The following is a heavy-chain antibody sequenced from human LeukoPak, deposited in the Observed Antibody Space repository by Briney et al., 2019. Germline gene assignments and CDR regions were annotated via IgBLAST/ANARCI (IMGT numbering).Heavy chain of an antibody. D-gene: IGHD3-10*01. Sequence: KPSETLSLTCTVSGGSVSGDSLYWSWIRQSPGEGLEWIGYVSYSAYTHYNPSLESRVTISIDTSKNQFSLYLSSVTTADTAVYYCACWVRGRNPRLDCWGQGTLVTVSS. CDR1: GGSVSGDSLY. J-gene: IGHJ4*02. CDR3: ACWVRGRNPRLDC. CDR2: VSYSAYT. V-gene: IGHV4-61*01.